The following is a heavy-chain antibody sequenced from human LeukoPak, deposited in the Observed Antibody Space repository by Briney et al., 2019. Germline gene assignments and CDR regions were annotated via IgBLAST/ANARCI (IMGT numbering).Heavy chain of an antibody. J-gene: IGHJ4*02. V-gene: IGHV3-74*01. Sequence: GGSLRLSCAASGFTFRSYRMHWVRQAPGMGLVWLSRINGDGTTTSYADSVKGRFTISRDIAKNTLYLQMNSLRAEDTAVYYCVREGYTYGLAFDYWGQGTLVTVSS. D-gene: IGHD5-18*01. CDR1: GFTFRSYR. CDR2: INGDGTTT. CDR3: VREGYTYGLAFDY.